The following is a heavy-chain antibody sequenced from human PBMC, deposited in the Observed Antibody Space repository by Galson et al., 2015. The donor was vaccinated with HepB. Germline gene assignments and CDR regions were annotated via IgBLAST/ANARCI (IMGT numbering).Heavy chain of an antibody. Sequence: PALVKPTQTLTLTFTFSGFSLSTSVMCVTWSRQPPGKALEWLELIEWDDDKYYSTSLKTRLTVSKDTSKNQEVLTLTNIDPVDTATYYCARPQGNAYYHFAYWGQGTLVTVSS. D-gene: IGHD3-22*01. J-gene: IGHJ4*02. CDR2: IEWDDDK. V-gene: IGHV2-70*01. CDR3: ARPQGNAYYHFAY. CDR1: GFSLSTSVMC.